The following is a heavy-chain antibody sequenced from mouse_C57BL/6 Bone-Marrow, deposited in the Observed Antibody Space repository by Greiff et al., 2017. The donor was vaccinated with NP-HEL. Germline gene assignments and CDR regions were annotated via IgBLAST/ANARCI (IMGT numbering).Heavy chain of an antibody. V-gene: IGHV1-22*01. D-gene: IGHD1-1*01. CDR1: GYTFTDYN. CDR2: INPNNGGT. Sequence: VQLKQSGPELVKPGASVKMSCKASGYTFTDYNMHWVKQSHGKSLEWIGYINPNNGGTSYNQKFKGKATLTVNKSSSTAYMELRSLTSEDSAVYYCARSRYYGSRYFDVWGTGTTVTVSS. CDR3: ARSRYYGSRYFDV. J-gene: IGHJ1*03.